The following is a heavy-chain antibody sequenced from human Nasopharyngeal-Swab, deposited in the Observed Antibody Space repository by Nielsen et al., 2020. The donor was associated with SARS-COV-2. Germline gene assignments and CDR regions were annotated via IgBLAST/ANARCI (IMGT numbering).Heavy chain of an antibody. Sequence: ETLSPTCTVSGGSISSYYWSWIRQPPGKGLEWIGYIYYSGSTNYNPSLKSRVTISVDTSKNQFSLKLSSVTAADTAVYYCARGLHPTYYYYYMDVWGKGTTVTVSS. J-gene: IGHJ6*03. D-gene: IGHD4-11*01. CDR1: GGSISSYY. CDR3: ARGLHPTYYYYYMDV. CDR2: IYYSGST. V-gene: IGHV4-59*01.